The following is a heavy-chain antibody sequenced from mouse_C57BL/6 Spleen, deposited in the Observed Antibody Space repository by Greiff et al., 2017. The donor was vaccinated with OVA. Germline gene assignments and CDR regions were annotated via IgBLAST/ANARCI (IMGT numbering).Heavy chain of an antibody. V-gene: IGHV1-55*01. Sequence: VQLQQPGAELVKPGASVKMSCKASGYTFTSYWITWVKQRPGQGLEWIGDIYPGSGSTNYNEKFKSKATLTVDTSSSTAYMQLSSLTSEDSAVHYCARYDYDSAWFAYWGQGTLVTVSA. CDR2: IYPGSGST. D-gene: IGHD2-4*01. CDR3: ARYDYDSAWFAY. CDR1: GYTFTSYW. J-gene: IGHJ3*01.